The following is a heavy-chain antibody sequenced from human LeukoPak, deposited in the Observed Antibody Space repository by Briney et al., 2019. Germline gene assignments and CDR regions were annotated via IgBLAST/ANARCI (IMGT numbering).Heavy chain of an antibody. D-gene: IGHD4-17*01. V-gene: IGHV1-2*02. CDR3: ARSHPDYGNWFDP. J-gene: IGHJ5*02. Sequence: EASVKVSCKASGYTFTGYYMHWVRQAPGQGLEWMGWINPNSGGTNYAQKFQGRVTMTRDTSISTAYMELSRLRSDDTAVYYCARSHPDYGNWFDPWGQGTLVTVSS. CDR1: GYTFTGYY. CDR2: INPNSGGT.